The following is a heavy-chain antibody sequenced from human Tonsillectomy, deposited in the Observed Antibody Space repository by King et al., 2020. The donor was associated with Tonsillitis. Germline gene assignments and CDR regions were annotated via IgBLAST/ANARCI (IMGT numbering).Heavy chain of an antibody. Sequence: VQLQQWGAGLLKPSETLSLTCAVYGGSFSGYYWSWIRQPPGKGLEWIREINHSGSTNYNPSLKSRVTISVDTSKNQFSLKLSSVTAADTAVYFCARGDYYGSGSYYNRERAFDIWGQGTMVTVSS. CDR1: GGSFSGYY. CDR2: INHSGST. V-gene: IGHV4-34*01. J-gene: IGHJ3*02. CDR3: ARGDYYGSGSYYNRERAFDI. D-gene: IGHD3-10*01.